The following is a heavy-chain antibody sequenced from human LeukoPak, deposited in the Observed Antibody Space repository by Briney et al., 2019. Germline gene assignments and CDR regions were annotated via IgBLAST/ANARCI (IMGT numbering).Heavy chain of an antibody. CDR1: GFVVSSNY. D-gene: IGHD6-19*01. V-gene: IGHV3-53*01. CDR2: LSTGRTT. Sequence: GGSLRLSCAASGFVVSSNYMTWVRQPPGKGLEWISILSTGRTTYYADSVKGRFTISRDNSKNTLYLQMNSLRAEDTAVYYCARQSSGWYRYWGQGTLVTVSS. CDR3: ARQSSGWYRY. J-gene: IGHJ4*02.